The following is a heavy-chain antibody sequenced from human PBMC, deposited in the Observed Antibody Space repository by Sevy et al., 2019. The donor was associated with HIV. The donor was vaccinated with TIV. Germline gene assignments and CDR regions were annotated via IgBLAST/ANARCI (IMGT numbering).Heavy chain of an antibody. D-gene: IGHD6-13*01. CDR3: ARGSSSHFDY. CDR1: GFTVSSNY. CDR2: IYSGGRT. Sequence: GGSLRLSCAASGFTVSSNYMSWVRQAPGKGLEWVSVIYSGGRTYYADSVKGRFTISRDNSKNTLYLQMKSLRAEDTAVYYCARGSSSHFDYWGQGTMVTVSS. V-gene: IGHV3-53*01. J-gene: IGHJ4*02.